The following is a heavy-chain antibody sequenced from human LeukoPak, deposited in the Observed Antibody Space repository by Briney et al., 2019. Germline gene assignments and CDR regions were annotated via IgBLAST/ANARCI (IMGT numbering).Heavy chain of an antibody. Sequence: AGGSLRLSCAASGFTVSDNYMSWVRQAPGKGLEWVSVMYSRGDTYYANSVKGRFTFSRDISKNTVYLQMKGLRTEDTAMYYCARDAPQVPAAGVLASWGQGTLVIVSS. CDR3: ARDAPQVPAAGVLAS. CDR2: MYSRGDT. V-gene: IGHV3-53*01. J-gene: IGHJ5*02. D-gene: IGHD6-13*01. CDR1: GFTVSDNY.